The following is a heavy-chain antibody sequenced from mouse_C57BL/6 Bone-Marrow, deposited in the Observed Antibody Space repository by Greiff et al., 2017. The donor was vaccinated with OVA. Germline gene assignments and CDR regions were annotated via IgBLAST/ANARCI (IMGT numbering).Heavy chain of an antibody. V-gene: IGHV2-5*01. CDR3: AKTNWGYYYAMDY. Sequence: QVQLQQSGPGLVQPSQSLSITCTVSGFSLTSYGVHWVRQSPGKGLEWLGVLWRGGSTDYNAAFMSRLSTTKDNSKSQVFFKMNSLQADDTAIYYCAKTNWGYYYAMDYWGQGTSVTVSS. D-gene: IGHD4-1*01. CDR2: LWRGGST. J-gene: IGHJ4*01. CDR1: GFSLTSYG.